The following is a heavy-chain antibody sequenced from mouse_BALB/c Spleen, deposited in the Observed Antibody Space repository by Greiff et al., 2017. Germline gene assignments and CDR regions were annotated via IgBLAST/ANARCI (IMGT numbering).Heavy chain of an antibody. J-gene: IGHJ4*01. V-gene: IGHV2-9-2*01. Sequence: VKLMESGPGLVAPSQSLSITCTVSGFSLTSYDISWIRQPPGKGLEWLGVIWTGGGTNYNSAFMSRLSISKDNSKSQVFLKMNSLQTDDTAIYYCVRDRITTGMDYWGQGTSVTVSS. CDR2: IWTGGGT. CDR1: GFSLTSYD. D-gene: IGHD2-4*01. CDR3: VRDRITTGMDY.